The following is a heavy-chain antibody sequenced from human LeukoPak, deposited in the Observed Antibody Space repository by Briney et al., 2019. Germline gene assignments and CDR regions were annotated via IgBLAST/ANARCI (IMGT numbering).Heavy chain of an antibody. D-gene: IGHD3-10*01. V-gene: IGHV4-39*07. CDR2: IHYSGNT. CDR3: ARTRRITMVRGGILFDP. Sequence: SETLSLTCTVSGDSISSGTFYWGWVRQPPGKGLEWIGSIHYSGNTYYNPSLKSPVTISVDTSKNQFSLNLSSVTAADTAVYYCARTRRITMVRGGILFDPWGQGTLVTVSS. J-gene: IGHJ5*02. CDR1: GDSISSGTFY.